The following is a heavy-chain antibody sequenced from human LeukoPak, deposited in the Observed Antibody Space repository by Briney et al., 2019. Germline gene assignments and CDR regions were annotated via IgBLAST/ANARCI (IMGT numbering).Heavy chain of an antibody. J-gene: IGHJ4*02. D-gene: IGHD6-13*01. CDR1: GLTVRSNY. V-gene: IGHV3-53*01. CDR3: ARCDTSRWNGIDF. CDR2: IHSGGNT. Sequence: GGSLRLSCAASGLTVRSNYMGWVRQAPGKGLEWASVIHSGGNTYYVDSVKGRFTISRDNSRNTMDLQMNSLRAEDTAVYYCARCDTSRWNGIDFWGQGTLVTVSS.